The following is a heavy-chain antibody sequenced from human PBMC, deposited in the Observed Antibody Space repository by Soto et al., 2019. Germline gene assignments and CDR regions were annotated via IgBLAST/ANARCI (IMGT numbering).Heavy chain of an antibody. D-gene: IGHD5-18*01. CDR1: GYTFTNYG. CDR2: ISGHNGVT. CDR3: ARNRQNYSTFDY. Sequence: QVQLVQSGGEVKKPGASVKVSCNTAGYTFTNYGISWVRQAPGQGLEWMGWISGHNGVTNNAQKFQVRVTMTRDISTNIAYMETRSLRSDCTSVDFWARNRQNYSTFDYLGQGTLVYVSS. J-gene: IGHJ4*02. V-gene: IGHV1-18*01.